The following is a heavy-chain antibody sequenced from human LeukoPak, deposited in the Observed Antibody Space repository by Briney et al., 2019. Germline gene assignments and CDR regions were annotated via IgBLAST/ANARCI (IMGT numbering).Heavy chain of an antibody. CDR1: GGSISSYY. J-gene: IGHJ3*02. V-gene: IGHV4-59*01. Sequence: WETLSLTCTVSGGSISSYYWSWIRQPPGKGLEWIGYIYYTGSTNYNPSLTSRVTISVDTSKNQFSLKLTSVTAADTAVYYCARGPHWVTDDYDAFDIWGQGTMVTVSS. CDR3: ARGPHWVTDDYDAFDI. D-gene: IGHD1-14*01. CDR2: IYYTGST.